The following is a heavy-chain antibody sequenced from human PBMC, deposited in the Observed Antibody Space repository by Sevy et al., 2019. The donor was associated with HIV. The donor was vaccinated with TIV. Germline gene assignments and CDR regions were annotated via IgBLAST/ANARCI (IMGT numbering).Heavy chain of an antibody. CDR1: GFTFSSYA. CDR2: ISYDGSNK. CDR3: ARAYYDKEGGPHY. J-gene: IGHJ4*02. Sequence: GGSLRLSCAASGFTFSSYAMHWVRQAPGKGLEWVAVISYDGSNKYYADSVKGRFTISRDNSKNTLYLQMNSLRAEDTAVYYCARAYYDKEGGPHYWGQGTLVTVSS. D-gene: IGHD3-22*01. V-gene: IGHV3-30*04.